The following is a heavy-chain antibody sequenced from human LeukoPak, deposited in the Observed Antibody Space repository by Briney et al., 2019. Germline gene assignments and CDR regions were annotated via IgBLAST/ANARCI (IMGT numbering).Heavy chain of an antibody. CDR3: ARGARAGYNLEPFDY. Sequence: SETLSLTCTVSGGSMSSYYWSWIRQPPGKGLEWIGYVYYSGSTKYNPSLKSRVTISVDTSKNQFSLKLSSVTATDTAVYYCARGARAGYNLEPFDYWGQGTLVTVSS. J-gene: IGHJ4*02. D-gene: IGHD5-24*01. CDR1: GGSMSSYY. CDR2: VYYSGST. V-gene: IGHV4-59*08.